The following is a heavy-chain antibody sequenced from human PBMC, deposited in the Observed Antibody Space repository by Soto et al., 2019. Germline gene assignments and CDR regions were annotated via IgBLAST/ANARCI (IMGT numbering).Heavy chain of an antibody. Sequence: PGGSLILSCAASGFTFSNYAMSWVCQAPERGLEWVSAISAGGGSTYYADSVKGRFTISRDNSKNTLYLQLNIPRAEDTALYYCAKIHSSSDYCPDYWGQGTLVTASS. CDR2: ISAGGGST. CDR3: AKIHSSSDYCPDY. V-gene: IGHV3-23*01. CDR1: GFTFSNYA. J-gene: IGHJ4*02. D-gene: IGHD2-2*01.